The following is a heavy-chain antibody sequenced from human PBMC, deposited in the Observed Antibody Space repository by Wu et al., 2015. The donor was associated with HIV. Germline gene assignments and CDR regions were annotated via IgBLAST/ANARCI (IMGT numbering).Heavy chain of an antibody. D-gene: IGHD2-2*01. Sequence: QVQLVQSGAEVKKPGSSVKVSCKASGGTLSNNAISWVRQAPGQGLEWMGRIIPLFGTTDYAQKFQGRVTITADESTSTAYMELNTLRSDDTAVYFCARVSAPGQLQADNWGQGTLVTVTS. CDR2: IIPLFGTT. J-gene: IGHJ4*02. V-gene: IGHV1-69*13. CDR1: GGTLSNNA. CDR3: ARVSAPGQLQADN.